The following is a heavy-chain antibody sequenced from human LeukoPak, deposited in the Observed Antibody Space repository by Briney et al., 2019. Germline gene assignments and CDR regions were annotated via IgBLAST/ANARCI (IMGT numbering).Heavy chain of an antibody. Sequence: GGSLRLSCAASGFTFSSYSMNWVRQAPGKGLEWVSCISSTSSYRYYAGSVKGRFTISRDNAKNSLYLQMDSLRAEDTAVYYCVRLLWFGELALNYFDYWGQGTLVTVSS. CDR3: VRLLWFGELALNYFDY. V-gene: IGHV3-21*04. D-gene: IGHD3-10*01. CDR1: GFTFSSYS. J-gene: IGHJ4*02. CDR2: ISSTSSYR.